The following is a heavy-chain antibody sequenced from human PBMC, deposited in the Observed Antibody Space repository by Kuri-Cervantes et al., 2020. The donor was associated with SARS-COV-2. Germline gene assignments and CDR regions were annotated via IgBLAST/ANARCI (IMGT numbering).Heavy chain of an antibody. CDR3: ARDNYDFWSGYRNYYFDY. CDR2: IKQDGSEK. V-gene: IGHV3-7*01. D-gene: IGHD3-3*01. Sequence: GGSLRLSCAASGFTFSSYWMSWVRQAPGKGLEWVANIKQDGSEKYYVDSVKGRFTISRDNAKNSLYLQMNSLRAEDTAVYYCARDNYDFWSGYRNYYFDYWGQGTLVTVSS. J-gene: IGHJ4*02. CDR1: GFTFSSYW.